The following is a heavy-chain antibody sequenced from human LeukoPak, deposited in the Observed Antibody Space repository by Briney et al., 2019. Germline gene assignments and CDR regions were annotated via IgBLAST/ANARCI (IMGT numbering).Heavy chain of an antibody. J-gene: IGHJ2*01. D-gene: IGHD2-15*01. CDR1: GGSISSSSYY. V-gene: IGHV4-39*07. CDR3: ARRVRPYCSGVTCADWYFDL. CDR2: IYYSGST. Sequence: PSETLSLTCTVSGGSISSSSYYWGWIRQPPGKGLEWIGSIYYSGSTYYNPSLKSRVTISVDTSKNQFSLKLSSVTAADTAVYYCARRVRPYCSGVTCADWYFDLWGRGTLVTVSS.